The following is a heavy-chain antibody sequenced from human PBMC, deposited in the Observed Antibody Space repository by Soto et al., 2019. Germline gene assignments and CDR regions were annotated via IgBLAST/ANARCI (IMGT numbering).Heavy chain of an antibody. CDR2: INAGNGNT. CDR3: ARGGSGWYTSYWYFDL. CDR1: GYTFTSYA. D-gene: IGHD6-19*01. Sequence: QVQLVQSGAEVKKPGASVKVSCKASGYTFTSYAMHWVRQPPGQRLEWMGWINAGNGNTKYSRTFQGRVTITRDTSASTGYMERSSLRSEDTAVYYCARGGSGWYTSYWYFDLWGRGTLVTVSS. V-gene: IGHV1-3*01. J-gene: IGHJ2*01.